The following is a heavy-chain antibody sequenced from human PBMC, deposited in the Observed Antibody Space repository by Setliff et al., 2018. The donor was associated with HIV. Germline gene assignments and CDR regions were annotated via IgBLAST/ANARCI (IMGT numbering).Heavy chain of an antibody. CDR1: GGSISSFNW. CDR3: ARQPLYNDYDWRSYYFDY. CDR2: IYHTGST. Sequence: SETLSLTCDVSGGSISSFNWWSWVRQSPGKGLEWIGEIYHTGSTNYSPSLKSRVTISVDTSKNQLSLKVNSVTVADTAVYYCARQPLYNDYDWRSYYFDYWGQGSLVTVSS. V-gene: IGHV4-4*02. J-gene: IGHJ4*02. D-gene: IGHD5-12*01.